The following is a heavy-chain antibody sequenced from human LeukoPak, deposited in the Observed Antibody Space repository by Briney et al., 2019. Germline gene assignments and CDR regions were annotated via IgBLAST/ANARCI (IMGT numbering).Heavy chain of an antibody. Sequence: PGGSLRLSCAASGFSFSSYWMSWVRQAPGKGLEWVANIKEDGSEKNYVDSVKGRFTISRDNAKNSLYLQMNSLSAEDTAVYYCARKDSSPRTFDYWGQGTLVTVSS. J-gene: IGHJ4*02. D-gene: IGHD3-22*01. CDR1: GFSFSSYW. CDR2: IKEDGSEK. CDR3: ARKDSSPRTFDY. V-gene: IGHV3-7*01.